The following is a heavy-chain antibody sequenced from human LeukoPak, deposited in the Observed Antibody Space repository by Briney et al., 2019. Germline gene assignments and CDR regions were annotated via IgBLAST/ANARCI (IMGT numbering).Heavy chain of an antibody. J-gene: IGHJ6*02. V-gene: IGHV1-18*01. CDR1: GYTFTSYG. CDR2: ISAYNGNT. CDR3: ARVVVVKDYYGMDV. Sequence: ASVKVSCKASGYTFTSYGISWVRQAPGQGLEWMGWISAYNGNTNYAQKLQGRVTLTTDTSTSTAYMELRSLRSDDTAVYYCARVVVVKDYYGMDVWGQGTTVTVSS. D-gene: IGHD2-2*01.